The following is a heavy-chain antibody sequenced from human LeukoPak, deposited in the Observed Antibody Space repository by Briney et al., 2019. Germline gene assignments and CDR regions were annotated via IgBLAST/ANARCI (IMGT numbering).Heavy chain of an antibody. Sequence: SVKVSCKASGGTFSSYAISWVRQAPGQGLEWMGGIIPIFGTANYAQKFQGRVTITADESTSTAYMELSSLRSEDTAVYYCAVVDTAMMEVGYYYYYYYMDVWGKGTTVTVSS. CDR2: IIPIFGTA. CDR3: AVVDTAMMEVGYYYYYYYMDV. CDR1: GGTFSSYA. D-gene: IGHD5-18*01. V-gene: IGHV1-69*13. J-gene: IGHJ6*03.